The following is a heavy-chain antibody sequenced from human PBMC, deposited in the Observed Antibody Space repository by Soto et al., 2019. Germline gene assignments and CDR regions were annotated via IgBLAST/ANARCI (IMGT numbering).Heavy chain of an antibody. D-gene: IGHD6-6*01. CDR2: IIPIFGTA. CDR1: GGTFSSYA. V-gene: IGHV1-69*13. J-gene: IGHJ6*02. Sequence: ASVKVSCKASGGTFSSYAISWVRQAPGQGLEWMGGIIPIFGTANYAQKFQGRVTITADESTSTAYMELSSLRSEDTAVYYCANLEYSSSAGVYYYYYGMDVWGQGTTVTVSS. CDR3: ANLEYSSSAGVYYYYYGMDV.